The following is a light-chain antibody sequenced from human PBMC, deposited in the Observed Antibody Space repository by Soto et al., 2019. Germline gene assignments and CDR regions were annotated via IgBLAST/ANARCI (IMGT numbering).Light chain of an antibody. J-gene: IGKJ2*01. Sequence: EIVMTQSPATLSVSPGERATLSCRASQSVSSNLAWYQQKPGQVPRLLFYGASTRATGIPARFIGSGSGTDFTLTIISLQSEDFAVYYCQQSNSWPYTFGQGTKLEIK. CDR2: GAS. V-gene: IGKV3-15*01. CDR3: QQSNSWPYT. CDR1: QSVSSN.